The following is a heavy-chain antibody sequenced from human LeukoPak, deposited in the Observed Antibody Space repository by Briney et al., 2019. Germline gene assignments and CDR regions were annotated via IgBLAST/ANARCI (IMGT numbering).Heavy chain of an antibody. CDR2: MNPNSGTT. CDR1: GYTFTSYD. V-gene: IGHV1-8*01. CDR3: ARALVARGVINYYYYYMDV. D-gene: IGHD3-10*01. Sequence: GASVKVSCKASGYTFTSYDINWVRQATGEGLEWMGWMNPNSGTTGYAQKFQGRVSMTRNTSISTAYMELSSLRSDDTAVYYSARALVARGVINYYYYYMDVWGKGTTVTVSS. J-gene: IGHJ6*03.